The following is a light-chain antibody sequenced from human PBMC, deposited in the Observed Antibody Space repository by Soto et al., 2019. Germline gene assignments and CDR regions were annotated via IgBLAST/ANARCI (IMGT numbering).Light chain of an antibody. V-gene: IGKV1-8*01. J-gene: IGKJ1*01. CDR3: QQYYSYPLA. CDR1: QGISSY. Sequence: AIRMTQSPSSLSASTGDRVTITCRASQGISSYLAWYQQKPGKAPKLLIYAAYTLQSGVQSRFSGSGSGTDFTLTISCLQSEDFATYYCQQYYSYPLAFGQGTKVEIK. CDR2: AAY.